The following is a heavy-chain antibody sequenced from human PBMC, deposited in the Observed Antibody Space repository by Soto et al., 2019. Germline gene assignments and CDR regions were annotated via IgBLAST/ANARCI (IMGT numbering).Heavy chain of an antibody. V-gene: IGHV4-31*03. CDR2: IFYSGTT. J-gene: IGHJ6*02. D-gene: IGHD6-19*01. Sequence: PSETLSLTCTVSGGSISSGGYYWSWIRQHPGKGLEWIGYIFYSGTTYYNPSLKSRVTISVDTSKNQFSLKLSSVTAADTAVYYCARLGGAVAPYYYGMDVWGQGTTVTVSS. CDR3: ARLGGAVAPYYYGMDV. CDR1: GGSISSGGYY.